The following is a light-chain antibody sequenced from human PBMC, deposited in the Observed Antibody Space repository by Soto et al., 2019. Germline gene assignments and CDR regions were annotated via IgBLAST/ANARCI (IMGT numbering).Light chain of an antibody. CDR2: WAS. Sequence: DIVMTQSPDSLAVSLGERATVNCKSSQSVLYSSTNKKYLAWYQQRRGQPPKLLFSWASTRESGVPDRFSGSGSGTDFTLTISSLQTEDVAVYYCQQYYTVPHTFGQGTKLEIK. CDR1: QSVLYSSTNKKY. V-gene: IGKV4-1*01. CDR3: QQYYTVPHT. J-gene: IGKJ2*01.